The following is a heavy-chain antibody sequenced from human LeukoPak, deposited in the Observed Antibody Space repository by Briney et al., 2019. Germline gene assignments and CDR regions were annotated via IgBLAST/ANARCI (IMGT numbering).Heavy chain of an antibody. Sequence: GGSLRLSCAASGFTFSSYEIHWVRQAPGKGLEWISYISSSGSTINYADSVKGRFSISRDNAKNSLYLQMNSLRAEDTAVYNCARVRKDIQSMVRGQNYYYYYMDVWGKGTTVTISS. CDR3: ARVRKDIQSMVRGQNYYYYYMDV. CDR1: GFTFSSYE. J-gene: IGHJ6*03. CDR2: ISSSGSTI. D-gene: IGHD3-10*01. V-gene: IGHV3-48*03.